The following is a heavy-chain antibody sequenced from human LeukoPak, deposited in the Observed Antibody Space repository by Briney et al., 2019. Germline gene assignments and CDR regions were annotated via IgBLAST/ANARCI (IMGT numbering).Heavy chain of an antibody. CDR3: ATRNGGLHPNWFDP. Sequence: ASVKVSCKVSGYTLTELSMHWERHAPGKGLEWMGGFDPEDGETIYAQKFQGRVTMTEDTSTDTAYMELSSLRSEDTAVYYCATRNGGLHPNWFDPWGQGTLVTVSS. CDR2: FDPEDGET. J-gene: IGHJ5*02. D-gene: IGHD3-16*01. CDR1: GYTLTELS. V-gene: IGHV1-24*01.